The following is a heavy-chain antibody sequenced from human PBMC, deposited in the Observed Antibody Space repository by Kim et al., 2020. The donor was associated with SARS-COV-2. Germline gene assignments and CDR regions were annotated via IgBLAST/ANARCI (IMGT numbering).Heavy chain of an antibody. CDR2: IKQDGSEK. Sequence: GGSLRLSCAASGFTFSSYWMSWVRQAPGKGLEWVANIKQDGSEKYYVDSVKGRFTISRDNAKNSLYLQMNSLRAEDTAVYYCARFGDYVWGSYRRYYYYYYMDVWGNGTTVTVSS. CDR3: ARFGDYVWGSYRRYYYYYYMDV. V-gene: IGHV3-7*01. D-gene: IGHD3-16*02. J-gene: IGHJ6*03. CDR1: GFTFSSYW.